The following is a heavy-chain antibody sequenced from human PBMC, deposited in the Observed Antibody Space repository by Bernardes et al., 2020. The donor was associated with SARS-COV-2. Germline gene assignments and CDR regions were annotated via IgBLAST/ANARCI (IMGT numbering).Heavy chain of an antibody. D-gene: IGHD6-13*01. CDR1: GFTFSSYE. CDR3: AKVGARSSCFDY. Sequence: GGSLRLSCAASGFTFSSYEMNWVRQAPGKGLEWVAVISYDGSNKYYADSVKGRFTISRDNSKNTLYLQMNSLRAEDTAVYYCAKVGARSSCFDYWGQGTLVTVSS. CDR2: ISYDGSNK. J-gene: IGHJ4*02. V-gene: IGHV3-30*18.